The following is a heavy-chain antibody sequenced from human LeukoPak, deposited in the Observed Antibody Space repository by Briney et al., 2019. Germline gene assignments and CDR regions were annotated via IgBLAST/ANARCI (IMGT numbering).Heavy chain of an antibody. CDR2: IDPTGGAI. Sequence: GGSLRLSCAASGFGFSSSWMSWVRQTPGKGLEWVADIDPTGGAIVYADSVKGRFTISRDNAKSSVYLRMSGLRAEDSAAYYCARDPENGALDIWGQGTMVTVSS. D-gene: IGHD1-1*01. CDR1: GFGFSSSW. J-gene: IGHJ3*02. CDR3: ARDPENGALDI. V-gene: IGHV3-7*01.